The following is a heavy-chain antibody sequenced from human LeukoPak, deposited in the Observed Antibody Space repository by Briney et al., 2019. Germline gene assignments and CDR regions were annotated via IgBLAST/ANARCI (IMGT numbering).Heavy chain of an antibody. D-gene: IGHD3-3*01. CDR2: ISYDGSIK. V-gene: IGHV3-30*18. Sequence: GGSLRLSCAASGFTFSSYEMNWVRQAPGKGLEWVAVISYDGSIKYYAEPVKGRFTISRDNSKNTLFLQMNSLKTEDTAMYYCANGGYYNMDVWGKGTTVTVSS. J-gene: IGHJ6*03. CDR3: ANGGYYNMDV. CDR1: GFTFSSYE.